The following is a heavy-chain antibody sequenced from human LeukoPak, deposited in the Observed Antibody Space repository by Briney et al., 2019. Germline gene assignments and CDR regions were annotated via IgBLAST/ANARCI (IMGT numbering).Heavy chain of an antibody. CDR3: ARTPDGYNRLDY. J-gene: IGHJ4*02. V-gene: IGHV3-11*01. Sequence: GGSLRLSCAASGFTFSDYYMSWIRQAPGKGLEWVSYISGGSAIWYADFVKGRFTISRDNAKNSLYLQMNRLRAEDTAVYYCARTPDGYNRLDYWGQGTLVTVSS. CDR1: GFTFSDYY. D-gene: IGHD5-24*01. CDR2: ISGGSAI.